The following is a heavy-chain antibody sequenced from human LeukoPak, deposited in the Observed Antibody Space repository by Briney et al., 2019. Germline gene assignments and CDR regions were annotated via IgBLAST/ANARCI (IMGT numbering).Heavy chain of an antibody. V-gene: IGHV4-59*01. J-gene: IGHJ4*02. D-gene: IGHD3-22*01. CDR2: IYYSGST. Sequence: SETLSLTCTVSGGSISSYYWSWIRQPPGKGLEWIGYIYYSGSTNYNPSLKSRVTISVDTSKNQFSLKLSSVTAADTAVYYCARSGYYYDSSGYYYYWGLGTLVTVSS. CDR3: ARSGYYYDSSGYYYY. CDR1: GGSISSYY.